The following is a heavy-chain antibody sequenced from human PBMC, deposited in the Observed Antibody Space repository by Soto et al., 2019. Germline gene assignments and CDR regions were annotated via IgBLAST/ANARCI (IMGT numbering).Heavy chain of an antibody. CDR2: IDNSGTIK. Sequence: GGSLRLSCAASGFTFSDYYMTWIRQAPGKGLEWVSYIDNSGTIKYYADSVKGRFTISRDNTKNSLPLQMNSLGAEDTAIYYCARIEGDCSGGSCYSGGFDYWGQGALVTVSS. CDR3: ARIEGDCSGGSCYSGGFDY. D-gene: IGHD2-15*01. CDR1: GFTFSDYY. J-gene: IGHJ4*02. V-gene: IGHV3-11*01.